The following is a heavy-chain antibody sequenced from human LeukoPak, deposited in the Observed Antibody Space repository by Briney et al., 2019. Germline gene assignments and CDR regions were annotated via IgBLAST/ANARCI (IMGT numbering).Heavy chain of an antibody. Sequence: ASVKVSFKASGFDFTSYGISWVRQAPGQGLEWMGWISAYNGNTHYAQKLQGRVTMTTDTSASTAYMELRSLTSDDTAVYYCAREPKSLGDLFFIDYWGQGTLVTVSS. CDR1: GFDFTSYG. V-gene: IGHV1-18*01. CDR3: AREPKSLGDLFFIDY. J-gene: IGHJ4*02. CDR2: ISAYNGNT. D-gene: IGHD3-16*01.